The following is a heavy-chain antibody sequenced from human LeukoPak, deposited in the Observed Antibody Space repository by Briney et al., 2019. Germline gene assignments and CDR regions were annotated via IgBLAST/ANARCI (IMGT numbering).Heavy chain of an antibody. CDR2: INSDGSST. CDR3: ARAVRYYYYGMDV. J-gene: IGHJ6*02. CDR1: GFTFSSYW. Sequence: GGSLRLSCAASGFTFSSYWMHWVRQAPGKGLVWVSRINSDGSSTSYADSVKGRFTISRDNAKNTLYLQMNSLRAEDTAVYYCARAVRYYYYGMDVWGQGTTVTASS. V-gene: IGHV3-74*01. D-gene: IGHD3-10*01.